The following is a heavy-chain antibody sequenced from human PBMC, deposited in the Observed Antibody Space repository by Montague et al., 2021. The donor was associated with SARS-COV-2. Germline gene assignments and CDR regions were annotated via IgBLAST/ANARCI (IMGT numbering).Heavy chain of an antibody. Sequence: SETLSLTCTVSGGSVSSGSYYWSWIQQPPGKGLEWVGYIYYSGSTNYNPSLKSRVTISGATSKNQFSLKLSSVTAADTAVYYCARDPWRITIFGVVTRYGMDVWGQGTTVTVSS. CDR1: GGSVSSGSYY. CDR2: IYYSGST. V-gene: IGHV4-61*01. CDR3: ARDPWRITIFGVVTRYGMDV. J-gene: IGHJ6*02. D-gene: IGHD3-3*01.